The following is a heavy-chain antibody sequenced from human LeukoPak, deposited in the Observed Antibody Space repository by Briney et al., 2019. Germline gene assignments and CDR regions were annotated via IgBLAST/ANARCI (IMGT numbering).Heavy chain of an antibody. Sequence: GGSLRLSCAASGFTFSSYLMNWVRRAPGKGLEWVSPTSSSGGATYYADSVKGRFTISRDNSRNTLYLQMSSLRADDTAVYYCAKDLTTGTTGWFGPWGQGTLVTVSS. CDR3: AKDLTTGTTGWFGP. D-gene: IGHD1-1*01. CDR1: GFTFSSYL. V-gene: IGHV3-23*01. J-gene: IGHJ5*02. CDR2: TSSSGGAT.